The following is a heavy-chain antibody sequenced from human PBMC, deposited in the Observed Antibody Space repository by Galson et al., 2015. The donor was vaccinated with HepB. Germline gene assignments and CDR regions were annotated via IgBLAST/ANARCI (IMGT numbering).Heavy chain of an antibody. CDR2: ISSSSSYT. V-gene: IGHV3-11*06. CDR3: AREMSPDAFDI. J-gene: IGHJ3*02. Sequence: SLRLSCAASGFTFSDYYMSWIHQAPGKGLEWVSYISSSSSYTNYADSVKGRFTISRDNAKNSLYLQMNSLRAEDTAVYYCAREMSPDAFDIWGQGTMVTVSS. CDR1: GFTFSDYY.